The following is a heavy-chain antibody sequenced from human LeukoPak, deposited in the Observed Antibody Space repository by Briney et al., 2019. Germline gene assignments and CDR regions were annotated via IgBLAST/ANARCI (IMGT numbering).Heavy chain of an antibody. J-gene: IGHJ3*02. Sequence: SETLSLTCTVSGGSISSYYWSWIRLPPGKGLEWIGDLSKSGNTNYSPSLKSRVTIFGDTSKNQFFLKLSSVTAADTAVYYCARARYVNSFYAFDIWGQGTLVTVSS. D-gene: IGHD3-9*01. V-gene: IGHV4-59*01. CDR2: LSKSGNT. CDR3: ARARYVNSFYAFDI. CDR1: GGSISSYY.